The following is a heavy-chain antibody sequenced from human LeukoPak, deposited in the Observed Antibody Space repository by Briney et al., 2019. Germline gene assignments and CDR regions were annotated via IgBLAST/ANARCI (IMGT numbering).Heavy chain of an antibody. V-gene: IGHV1-18*01. J-gene: IGHJ6*02. D-gene: IGHD3-22*01. CDR3: ARFYDSSGYRPSIVGLYYYGMDV. CDR1: GGTFSSYA. CDR2: ISAYNGNT. Sequence: ASVKVSCKASGGTFSSYAISWVRQAPGQGLEWMGWISAYNGNTNYAQKLQGRVAMTTDTSTSTAYMELRSLRSDDTAVYYCARFYDSSGYRPSIVGLYYYGMDVWGQGTTVTVSS.